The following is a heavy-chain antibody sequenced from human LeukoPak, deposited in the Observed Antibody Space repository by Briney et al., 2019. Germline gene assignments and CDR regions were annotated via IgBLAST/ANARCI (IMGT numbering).Heavy chain of an antibody. J-gene: IGHJ4*02. V-gene: IGHV1-2*02. Sequence: ASVKVSCKASGYTFTGYYMHWVRQAPGQGLEWMGWINPNSGDTKYAQKFQGRVTMTKDTSISTAYMELSRLKSDDTAVYYCATQRGSYLWGTDFDYWGQGTLVTVSS. CDR1: GYTFTGYY. CDR2: INPNSGDT. D-gene: IGHD3-16*01. CDR3: ATQRGSYLWGTDFDY.